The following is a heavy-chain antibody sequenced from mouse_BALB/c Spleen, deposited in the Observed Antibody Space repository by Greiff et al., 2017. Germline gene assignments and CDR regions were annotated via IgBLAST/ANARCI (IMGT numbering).Heavy chain of an antibody. V-gene: IGHV1-7*01. CDR2: INPSTGYT. J-gene: IGHJ4*01. CDR1: GYTFTSYW. D-gene: IGHD2-1*01. Sequence: QVQLKQSGAELAKPGASVKMSCKASGYTFTSYWMHWVNQRPGQGLEWIGYINPSTGYTEYNQKFKDKATLTADKSSSTAYLQLSSLTSEDSAVYYCARYFYNGNYLDYWGQGTSVTVSS. CDR3: ARYFYNGNYLDY.